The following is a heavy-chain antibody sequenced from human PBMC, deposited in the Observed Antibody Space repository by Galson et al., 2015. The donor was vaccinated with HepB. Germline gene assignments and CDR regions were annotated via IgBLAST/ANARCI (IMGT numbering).Heavy chain of an antibody. CDR2: ISYDGSNK. CDR1: GFTFSSYA. V-gene: IGHV3-30*04. J-gene: IGHJ6*02. D-gene: IGHD1-26*01. Sequence: SLRLSCAASGFTFSSYAMHWVRQAPGKGLEWVAVISYDGSNKYYADSVKGRFTISRDNSKNTLYLQMNSLRAEDTAVYYCARAYSGTFYGMDAWGQGTTVTVSS. CDR3: ARAYSGTFYGMDA.